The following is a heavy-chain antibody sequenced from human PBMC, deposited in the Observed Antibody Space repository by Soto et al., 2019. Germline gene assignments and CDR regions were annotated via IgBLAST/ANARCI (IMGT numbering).Heavy chain of an antibody. Sequence: EVQLLESGGGLVKPGGSLRLSCAASEFTFSNYIMNWVRQPPGQGLEWVASISGSSTYVYYADSLKGRIAISRDNAKNSLSLELNSLRVEDTAVYYCSRGGGYYYGSGTDAFDVWGQGTLVTVSS. D-gene: IGHD3-10*01. CDR3: SRGGGYYYGSGTDAFDV. J-gene: IGHJ3*01. CDR2: ISGSSTYV. CDR1: EFTFSNYI. V-gene: IGHV3-21*01.